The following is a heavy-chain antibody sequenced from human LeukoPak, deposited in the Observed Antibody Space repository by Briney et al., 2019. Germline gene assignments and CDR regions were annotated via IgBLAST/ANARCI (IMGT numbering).Heavy chain of an antibody. V-gene: IGHV3-66*01. J-gene: IGHJ4*02. D-gene: IGHD2-2*01. CDR1: GFTVSSTY. Sequence: GGSLRLSCAASGFTVSSTYMSWVRQAPGKGLGWVSIIYSGGGTYFADSVKGRFTISRDDSKNTLYLQMNTLRGGDTAVYYCARGGTSRGYFDYWGQGTLVAVPS. CDR3: ARGGTSRGYFDY. CDR2: IYSGGGT.